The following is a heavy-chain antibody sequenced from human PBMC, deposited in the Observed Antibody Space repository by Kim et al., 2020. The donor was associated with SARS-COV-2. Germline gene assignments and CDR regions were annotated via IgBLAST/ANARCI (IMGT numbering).Heavy chain of an antibody. CDR1: GGSISSSSYY. J-gene: IGHJ5*02. D-gene: IGHD4-17*01. V-gene: IGHV4-39*01. CDR3: ARFVGVDYGDSSNNWFDP. CDR2: IYYSGST. Sequence: SETLSLTCTVSGGSISSSSYYWGWIRQPPGKGLEWIGSIYYSGSTYYNPSLKSRVTISVDTSKNQFSLKLSSVTAADTAVYYCARFVGVDYGDSSNNWFDPWGQGTLLTVSS.